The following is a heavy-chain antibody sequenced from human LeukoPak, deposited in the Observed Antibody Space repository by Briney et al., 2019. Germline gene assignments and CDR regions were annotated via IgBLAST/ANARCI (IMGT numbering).Heavy chain of an antibody. V-gene: IGHV1-8*01. J-gene: IGHJ6*03. CDR3: ARVLERAAAGMGGSYYYYYYMDV. Sequence: ASVKVSCKASGYTFTSYDINWVRQATGQGLEWMGWMNPNSGNTGYAQKFQGRVTMTRNTSISTAYMELSSLRSEDTAVYCCARVLERAAAGMGGSYYYYYYMDVWGKGTTVTVSS. CDR2: MNPNSGNT. D-gene: IGHD6-13*01. CDR1: GYTFTSYD.